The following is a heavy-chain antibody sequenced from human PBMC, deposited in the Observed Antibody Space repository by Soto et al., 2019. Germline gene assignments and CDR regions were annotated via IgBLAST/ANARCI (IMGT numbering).Heavy chain of an antibody. V-gene: IGHV3-9*01. Sequence: EVQLVESGGGLVQPGRSLRLSCAASGFTFGDYAMHWVRQAPGKGLEWVSGISLNSGRMGYADSVKGRFTISRDNAKNSLYLQMNSLRAEDTAVYYCARDHLPRSSSWYVAFDYWGQGTLVTVSS. CDR3: ARDHLPRSSSWYVAFDY. CDR1: GFTFGDYA. J-gene: IGHJ4*02. CDR2: ISLNSGRM. D-gene: IGHD6-13*01.